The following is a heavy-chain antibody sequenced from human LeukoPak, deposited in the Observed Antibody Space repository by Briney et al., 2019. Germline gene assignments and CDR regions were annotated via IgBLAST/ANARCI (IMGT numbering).Heavy chain of an antibody. CDR2: VTGDGGAT. Sequence: GGSLRLSCAASEFTFTNYAMSWVRQAPGKGLEWVSAVTGDGGATYYAESVKGRFTIPRDNSKNTLYLQLNILRAEDTAIYFCTKARDTSSPFYYYDMDVWGQGTTVTVSS. CDR1: EFTFTNYA. D-gene: IGHD6-13*01. V-gene: IGHV3-23*01. CDR3: TKARDTSSPFYYYDMDV. J-gene: IGHJ6*02.